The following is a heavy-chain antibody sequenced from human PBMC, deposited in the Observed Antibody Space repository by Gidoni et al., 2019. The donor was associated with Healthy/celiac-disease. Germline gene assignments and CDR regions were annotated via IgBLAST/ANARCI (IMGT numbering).Heavy chain of an antibody. CDR2: IYYSGST. CDR3: ARDIRPRGYCSSTSCSYWYFDL. CDR1: GGSISSYY. V-gene: IGHV4-59*01. Sequence: QVQLQESGPGLVKPSETLSLTCTVSGGSISSYYWSWIRQPPGKGLEWIGYIYYSGSTNYNPSLKSRVTLSVDTSKNQFSLKLSSVTAADTAVYYCARDIRPRGYCSSTSCSYWYFDLWGRGTLVTVSS. J-gene: IGHJ2*01. D-gene: IGHD2-2*01.